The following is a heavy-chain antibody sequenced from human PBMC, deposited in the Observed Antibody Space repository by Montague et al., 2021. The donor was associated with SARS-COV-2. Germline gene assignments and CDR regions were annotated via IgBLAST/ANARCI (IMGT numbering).Heavy chain of an antibody. CDR1: GDSIRSSGYY. Sequence: SETLSLTCSVSGDSIRSSGYYWGWIRQPPGKGLEWIGSVYYSGSTNYNPSLKSRVTMVVDTSKNQFSLELRSVTAADTAVYYCASLGFDEVWSGLGGFDTWGQGTMVTVSS. CDR3: ASLGFDEVWSGLGGFDT. J-gene: IGHJ5*01. CDR2: VYYSGST. D-gene: IGHD3-3*01. V-gene: IGHV4-39*01.